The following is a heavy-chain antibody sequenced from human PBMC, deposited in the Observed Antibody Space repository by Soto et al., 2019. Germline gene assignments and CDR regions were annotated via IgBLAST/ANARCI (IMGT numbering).Heavy chain of an antibody. V-gene: IGHV1-69*01. CDR2: IIPLSGTA. D-gene: IGHD2-2*01. J-gene: IGHJ6*02. CDR3: ARSQGSSTSLEIYYYYYYGRDV. Sequence: QVQLVQSGAEVKKPGSSVKVSCKASGGTFSSYAISWVRQAPGQGLEWLGGIIPLSGTANYAQKFQGRVSITTDESTSTAYMELSSVRSEDTAVYYCARSQGSSTSLEIYYYYYYGRDVWGQGTTVTVSS. CDR1: GGTFSSYA.